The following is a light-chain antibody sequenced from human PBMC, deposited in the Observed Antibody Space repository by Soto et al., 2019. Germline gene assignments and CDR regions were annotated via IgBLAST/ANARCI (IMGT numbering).Light chain of an antibody. CDR3: QQRYSWPPIT. CDR2: DAS. J-gene: IGKJ5*01. Sequence: EIVLTQSPATLSLSPGESATLSCRASQSVRNYLAWFQQKPGQAPRLLIYDASNRAAGIPARFSGSGSGTDFTLTISSLEHEDFAVYYCQQRYSWPPITFGQGTRLEIK. CDR1: QSVRNY. V-gene: IGKV3-11*01.